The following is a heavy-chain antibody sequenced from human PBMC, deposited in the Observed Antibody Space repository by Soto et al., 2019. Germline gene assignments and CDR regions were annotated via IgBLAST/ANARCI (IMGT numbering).Heavy chain of an antibody. J-gene: IGHJ4*02. Sequence: PWGSLRLSCAASGFSFNTYWMSWIRQAPGKGLEWVANINEDGNKQNYVDSVRGRFTISRDNAKTSVHLQMNSLRVEDTAVYYCATRAGAPADWGQGTLVTVSS. D-gene: IGHD6-25*01. CDR1: GFSFNTYW. CDR2: INEDGNKQ. V-gene: IGHV3-7*01. CDR3: ATRAGAPAD.